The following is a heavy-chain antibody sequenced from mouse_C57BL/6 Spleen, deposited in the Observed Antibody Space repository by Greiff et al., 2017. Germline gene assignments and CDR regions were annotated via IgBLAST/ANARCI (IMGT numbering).Heavy chain of an antibody. CDR1: GFTFSDYG. Sequence: EVKLVESGGGLVKPGGSLKLSCAASGFTFSDYGMHWVRQAPEKGLEWVAYISSGSSTIYYADTVKGRFTISRDNAKNTLFLQMTSLRSEDTAMYYCAREITGYFEGWGTGTTVTVSS. J-gene: IGHJ1*03. D-gene: IGHD2-4*01. CDR3: AREITGYFEG. V-gene: IGHV5-17*01. CDR2: ISSGSSTI.